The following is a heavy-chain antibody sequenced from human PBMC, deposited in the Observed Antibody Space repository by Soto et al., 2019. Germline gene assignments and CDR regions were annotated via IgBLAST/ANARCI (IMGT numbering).Heavy chain of an antibody. J-gene: IGHJ4*02. D-gene: IGHD6-19*01. Sequence: QVQLVQSGAEVKKPGASVKVSWKASGYTFTSYGISWVRQAPGQGLEWMGWISAYNGNTNYAQKLQGRVTMTTDTSTSTAYMELRSLRSDDTAVYYCARDQWSEPGIAVAGTPSLWGQGTLVTVSS. CDR1: GYTFTSYG. V-gene: IGHV1-18*01. CDR2: ISAYNGNT. CDR3: ARDQWSEPGIAVAGTPSL.